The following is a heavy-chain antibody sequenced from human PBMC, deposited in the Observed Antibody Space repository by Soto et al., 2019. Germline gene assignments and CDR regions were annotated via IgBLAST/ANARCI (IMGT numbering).Heavy chain of an antibody. CDR1: GDSVSSNSAA. J-gene: IGHJ4*02. Sequence: SQTLSLTCAISGDSVSSNSAAWNWIRQSPSRGLEWLGRTYYRSKWYNDYAVSVKSRITINPDTSKNQFSLQLNSVTPEDTAVYYCARDRALGTAAMYYFDYWGQGTLVTVSS. CDR3: ARDRALGTAAMYYFDY. V-gene: IGHV6-1*01. D-gene: IGHD2-2*01. CDR2: TYYRSKWYN.